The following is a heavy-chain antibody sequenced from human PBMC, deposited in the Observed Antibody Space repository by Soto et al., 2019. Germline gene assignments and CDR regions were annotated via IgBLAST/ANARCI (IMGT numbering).Heavy chain of an antibody. V-gene: IGHV3-33*08. CDR2: IWYDGSNK. CDR1: GFTFSSYG. Sequence: PVGSLRLSCAASGFTFSSYGMHWVRQAPGKGLEWVAVIWYDGSNKYYADSVKGRFTISRDNSKNTLYLQMNSLRAEDTAVYYCARVTDSSGYYYFDYWGQGTLVTVSS. D-gene: IGHD3-22*01. CDR3: ARVTDSSGYYYFDY. J-gene: IGHJ4*02.